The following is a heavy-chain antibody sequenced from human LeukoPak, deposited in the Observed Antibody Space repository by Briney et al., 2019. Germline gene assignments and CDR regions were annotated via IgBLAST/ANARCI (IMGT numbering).Heavy chain of an antibody. D-gene: IGHD2-2*01. CDR3: VRDQGRPGDY. Sequence: PGGSLRLSCAASGFTFSDHFLDWVRQAPGKGLEWVGQTRKKVHNYTTTYAASVKGRFTISRHASKKLMYLQINSLKTEDTAVYFCVRDQGRPGDYWGPATLVTVSS. CDR1: GFTFSDHF. CDR2: TRKKVHNYTT. J-gene: IGHJ4*02. V-gene: IGHV3-72*01.